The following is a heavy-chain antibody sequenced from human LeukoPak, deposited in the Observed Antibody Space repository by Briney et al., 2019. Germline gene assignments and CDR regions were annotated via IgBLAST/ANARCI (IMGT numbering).Heavy chain of an antibody. Sequence: GGSLRLSCATSGFTFSRYNMNWVRQAPGKGLEWVSSITSSSIYKYYADSMKGRFTISRDNAKNSLYLQMDSLRAEDTAVYYCARDEVVGATDYWGQGTLVTVSS. J-gene: IGHJ4*02. D-gene: IGHD1-26*01. CDR1: GFTFSRYN. CDR3: ARDEVVGATDY. V-gene: IGHV3-21*01. CDR2: ITSSSIYK.